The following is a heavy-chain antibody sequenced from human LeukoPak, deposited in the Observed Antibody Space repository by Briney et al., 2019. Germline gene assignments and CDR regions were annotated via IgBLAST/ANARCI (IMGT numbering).Heavy chain of an antibody. Sequence: PGGSLRLSCAASGFTFSSYAMSWVRQAPRKGLEWVSAISGSGGSTYYADSVKGRFTISRDNSKNTLYLQMNSLTAEDTAVYYCAKDGVNYYYGSGSVVDYWGQGTLVTVSS. J-gene: IGHJ4*02. CDR1: GFTFSSYA. V-gene: IGHV3-23*01. CDR3: AKDGVNYYYGSGSVVDY. D-gene: IGHD3-10*01. CDR2: ISGSGGST.